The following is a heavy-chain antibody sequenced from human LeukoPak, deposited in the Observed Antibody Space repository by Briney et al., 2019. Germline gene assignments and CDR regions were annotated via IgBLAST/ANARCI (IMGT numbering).Heavy chain of an antibody. V-gene: IGHV4-39*07. CDR1: GGSISSSSYY. J-gene: IGHJ4*02. Sequence: SETLSLTCTVPGGSISSSSYYWGWIRQPPGKGLEWIGSIYYSGSTYYNPSLKSRVTISVDTSKNQFSLKLSSVTAADTAVYYCARGRHYSGYDSSGYWTPYYFDYWGQGTLVTVSS. CDR3: ARGRHYSGYDSSGYWTPYYFDY. CDR2: IYYSGST. D-gene: IGHD3-22*01.